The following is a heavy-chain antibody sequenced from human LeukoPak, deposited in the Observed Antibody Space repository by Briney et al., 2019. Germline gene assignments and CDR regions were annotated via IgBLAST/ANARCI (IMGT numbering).Heavy chain of an antibody. Sequence: GASLRLSCAASGFTFSSYEMNSLRPAPGKGLEWVSYISSGSHTIFYAHSVKGRFTISRDNAKNSLYLQIDSLRAEDTAVYYCARDVYGGHSGVEYWGQGTLVTVSS. D-gene: IGHD4-23*01. CDR2: ISSGSHTI. CDR1: GFTFSSYE. V-gene: IGHV3-48*03. J-gene: IGHJ4*02. CDR3: ARDVYGGHSGVEY.